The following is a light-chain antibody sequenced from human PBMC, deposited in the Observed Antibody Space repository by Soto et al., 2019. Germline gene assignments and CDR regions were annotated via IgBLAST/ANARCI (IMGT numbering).Light chain of an antibody. CDR2: EVS. V-gene: IGLV2-14*01. J-gene: IGLJ1*01. CDR1: SSDVGGYKY. CDR3: ASYTASTTPYV. Sequence: QSVLNHPASLSGSPGQSITISCTGTSSDVGGYKYVSWYQQLPGKAPKLIIYEVSYRPSGVSNRFSGSKSGNTASLTISGLQADDEATYYCASYTASTTPYVFGPGTKVTVL.